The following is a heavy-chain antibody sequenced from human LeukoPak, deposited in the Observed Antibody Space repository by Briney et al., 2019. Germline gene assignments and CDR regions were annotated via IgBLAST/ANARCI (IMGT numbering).Heavy chain of an antibody. Sequence: GGSLRLSCAASGFTFSRYWMSWVRQAPGKGLEWVATIKPDGSGKYYVGPVRGRFTVSRDNAKNSLYLQMSSLRAEDTAVYYCAGEAAGVFDSWGQGTLVIVSS. CDR1: GFTFSRYW. D-gene: IGHD6-13*01. V-gene: IGHV3-7*04. CDR2: IKPDGSGK. CDR3: AGEAAGVFDS. J-gene: IGHJ4*02.